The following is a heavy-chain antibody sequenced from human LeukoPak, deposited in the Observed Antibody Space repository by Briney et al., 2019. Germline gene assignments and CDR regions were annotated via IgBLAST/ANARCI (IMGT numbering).Heavy chain of an antibody. CDR2: IYYSGST. J-gene: IGHJ4*02. CDR1: GGSISSTTYY. D-gene: IGHD4-17*01. CDR3: ARADYGDLRTHFDY. V-gene: IGHV4-39*07. Sequence: PSETLSLTCTVSGGSISSTTYYWGWIRLPPGKGLDWIGNIYYSGSTYDNPSLKSRVTISIDRSKNQFSLKLSSVTAADTAVYYCARADYGDLRTHFDYWGQGTLVTVSS.